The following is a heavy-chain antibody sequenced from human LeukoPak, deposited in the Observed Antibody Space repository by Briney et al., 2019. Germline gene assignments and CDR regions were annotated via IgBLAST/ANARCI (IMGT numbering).Heavy chain of an antibody. J-gene: IGHJ5*02. CDR1: GGSISSYY. CDR3: ARGITIFGVVIQFDP. V-gene: IGHV4-4*08. Sequence: SETLSLTCTVSGGSISSYYWSWIRQPPGKGLEWIGRIYTSGSTNYNPSLKSRVTISVDTSKNQFSLKLSSVTAADTAVYYCARGITIFGVVIQFDPWGQGTLVTVSS. CDR2: IYTSGST. D-gene: IGHD3-3*01.